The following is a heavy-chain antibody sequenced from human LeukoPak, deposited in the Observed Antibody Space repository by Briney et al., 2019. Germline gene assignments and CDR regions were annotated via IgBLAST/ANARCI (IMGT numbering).Heavy chain of an antibody. D-gene: IGHD4-23*01. J-gene: IGHJ4*02. V-gene: IGHV3-23*01. Sequence: PGGSLRLSCAASEFIFSSYGMSWVRQAPGKGLEWVSAISASGGGTYYADSVKGRFTISRDNSRNTLYLQMNSLRAEDTAIYYCANEVTPGALLYGPFDYWGQGTLVTVSS. CDR2: ISASGGGT. CDR3: ANEVTPGALLYGPFDY. CDR1: EFIFSSYG.